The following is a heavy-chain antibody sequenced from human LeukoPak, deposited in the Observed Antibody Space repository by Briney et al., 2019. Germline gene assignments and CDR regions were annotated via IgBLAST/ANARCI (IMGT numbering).Heavy chain of an antibody. J-gene: IGHJ4*02. Sequence: SETLSLTCAVSGGSISSGGYSWSWIRQPPGKGLEWIGYIYHSGSTYYNPSLKSRVTISVDRSKNLFSLKLSSVTAADTAVYYCARGPYYYDSSGYYNYFDYWGQGTLVTVSS. D-gene: IGHD3-22*01. CDR3: ARGPYYYDSSGYYNYFDY. CDR2: IYHSGST. V-gene: IGHV4-30-2*01. CDR1: GGSISSGGYS.